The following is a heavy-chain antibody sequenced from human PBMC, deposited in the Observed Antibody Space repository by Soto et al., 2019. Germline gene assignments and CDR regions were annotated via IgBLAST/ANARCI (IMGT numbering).Heavy chain of an antibody. CDR2: INSDGSST. Sequence: EVQLVESGGGLVQPGGSLRLSCAASGFNFSSYWMHWVRQAPGKGLVWVSRINSDGSSTSYADSVKGRFTISRDNAKNTLYLQMNSLRAEDTAVYYCARVGLVADFWSGTIGGFDYWGQGTLVTVSS. J-gene: IGHJ4*02. CDR1: GFNFSSYW. D-gene: IGHD3-3*01. V-gene: IGHV3-74*01. CDR3: ARVGLVADFWSGTIGGFDY.